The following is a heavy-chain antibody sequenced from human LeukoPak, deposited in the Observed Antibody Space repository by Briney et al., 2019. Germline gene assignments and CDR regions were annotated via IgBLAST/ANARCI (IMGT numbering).Heavy chain of an antibody. CDR3: AREGFYVWGSYRPRDNAFDI. J-gene: IGHJ3*02. V-gene: IGHV4-34*01. CDR2: INHSGST. D-gene: IGHD3-16*02. Sequence: SETLSLTCAVYGGSFSGYYWSWIRQPPGKGLEWIGEINHSGSTNYNPSLKSRVTISVDTSKNQFSLKLSSVTAADTAVDYCAREGFYVWGSYRPRDNAFDIWGQGTMVTVSS. CDR1: GGSFSGYY.